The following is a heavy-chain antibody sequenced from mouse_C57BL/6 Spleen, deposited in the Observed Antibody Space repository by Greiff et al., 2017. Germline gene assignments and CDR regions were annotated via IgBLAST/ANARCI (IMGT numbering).Heavy chain of an antibody. CDR1: GYTFTSYW. V-gene: IGHV1-50*01. CDR3: AREGD. J-gene: IGHJ2*01. CDR2: IDPSASYT. Sequence: VQLQQSGAELVKPGASVKLSCKASGYTFTSYWMQWVKQRPGQGLEWIGEIDPSASYTNYNQKFKGKATLTVDTSSSTAYMQLSSLSSEDSAVYYCAREGDWGQGTTLTVSS.